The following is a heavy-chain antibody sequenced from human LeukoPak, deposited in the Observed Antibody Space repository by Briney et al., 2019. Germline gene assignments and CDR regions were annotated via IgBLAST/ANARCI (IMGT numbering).Heavy chain of an antibody. D-gene: IGHD2-15*01. Sequence: GGSLRLSCAASGFTFSSYAMNWVRQAPGKGLEWVPSISSSSSAIYYADSVKGRFTISRDNAKNSLYLQMNSLRAEDTAVYYCARDRYCSGGSCYSGNFDYWGQGTLVTVSS. CDR2: ISSSSSAI. J-gene: IGHJ4*02. V-gene: IGHV3-48*04. CDR3: ARDRYCSGGSCYSGNFDY. CDR1: GFTFSSYA.